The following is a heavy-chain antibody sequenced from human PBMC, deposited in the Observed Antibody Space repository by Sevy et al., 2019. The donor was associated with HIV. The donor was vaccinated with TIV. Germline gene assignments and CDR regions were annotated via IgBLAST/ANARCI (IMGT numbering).Heavy chain of an antibody. Sequence: GGSLRLSCTVSRFTFSDYAMSWVRQAPGKGLEWVGFITTKAYGGTTAYAASVKGRFIISRVDSKNIAYLQMKSLKTDDTAVYYCTRDLYGSGWFYFDYWGQGTLVTVSS. V-gene: IGHV3-49*04. J-gene: IGHJ4*02. CDR1: RFTFSDYA. CDR3: TRDLYGSGWFYFDY. CDR2: ITTKAYGGTT. D-gene: IGHD6-19*01.